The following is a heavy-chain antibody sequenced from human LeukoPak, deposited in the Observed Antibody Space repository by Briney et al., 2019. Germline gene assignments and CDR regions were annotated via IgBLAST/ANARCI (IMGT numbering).Heavy chain of an antibody. J-gene: IGHJ4*02. CDR1: GFTFSSYG. Sequence: GRSLRLSCAASGFTFSSYGMHWVRQAPGKGLEWVAVIWYSGFNKYYADSVKGRFTISRDNAKNSLYLQMNSLRAEDTAVYYCAMRGDILVIPATYMFDYWGQGTLVTVSS. CDR3: AMRGDILVIPATYMFDY. D-gene: IGHD2-2*01. CDR2: IWYSGFNK. V-gene: IGHV3-33*08.